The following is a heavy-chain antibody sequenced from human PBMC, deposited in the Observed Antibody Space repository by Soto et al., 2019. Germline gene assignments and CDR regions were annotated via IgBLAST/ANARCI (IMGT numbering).Heavy chain of an antibody. CDR2: ISSSRSTI. D-gene: IGHD2-15*01. CDR1: GFTFSSYS. J-gene: IGHJ6*02. V-gene: IGHV3-48*02. Sequence: EVQLVESGGGLVQPGGSLRLSCAASGFTFSSYSMNWVRQAPGKGLEWVSYISSSRSTISYADSVKGRFTISRDNAKNSLYLQMNSLRDEDTAVYYCARDHAIYGYCSGGSCYYYYYGMDVWGQGTTVTVSS. CDR3: ARDHAIYGYCSGGSCYYYYYGMDV.